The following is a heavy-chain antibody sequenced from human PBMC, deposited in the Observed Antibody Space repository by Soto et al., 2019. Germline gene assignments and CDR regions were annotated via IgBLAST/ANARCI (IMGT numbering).Heavy chain of an antibody. D-gene: IGHD6-13*01. V-gene: IGHV3-23*01. CDR1: GFALSSFD. CDR2: INMDGGST. CDR3: ARRGPGTYFDY. Sequence: GGSLRLSCAASGFALSSFDMDWVRQAPGKGLEWVSYINMDGGSTHYADSVKGRFTISRDNSRNTLFLQMNSLRAEDTAVYYCARRGPGTYFDYWGQGTLVTVSS. J-gene: IGHJ4*02.